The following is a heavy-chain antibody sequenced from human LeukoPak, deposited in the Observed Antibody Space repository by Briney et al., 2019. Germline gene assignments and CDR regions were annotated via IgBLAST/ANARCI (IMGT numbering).Heavy chain of an antibody. D-gene: IGHD3-10*01. CDR1: GGSFSSYY. V-gene: IGHV4-59*01. CDR3: ARGAYYYGSEYYYGMDV. J-gene: IGHJ6*02. CDR2: IYYSGST. Sequence: SETLSLTCTVSGGSFSSYYWSWIRQPPGKGLEWIGYIYYSGSTNYNPSLKSRATMSVDTSKNQFSLNLSSVTAADTAVYYCARGAYYYGSEYYYGMDVWGQGTTVTVSS.